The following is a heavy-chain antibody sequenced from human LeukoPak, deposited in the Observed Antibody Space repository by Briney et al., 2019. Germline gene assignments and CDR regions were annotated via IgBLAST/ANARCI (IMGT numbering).Heavy chain of an antibody. J-gene: IGHJ4*02. V-gene: IGHV3-30-3*01. CDR2: ISYDGSNK. CDR3: ARDHSSGWYDHFDY. D-gene: IGHD6-19*01. Sequence: GGSLRPSCAASGFTFSSYAMHWVRQAPGKGLEWVAVISYDGSNKYYADSVKGRFTISRDNSKNTLYLQMNSLRAEDTAVYYCARDHSSGWYDHFDYWGQGTLVTVSS. CDR1: GFTFSSYA.